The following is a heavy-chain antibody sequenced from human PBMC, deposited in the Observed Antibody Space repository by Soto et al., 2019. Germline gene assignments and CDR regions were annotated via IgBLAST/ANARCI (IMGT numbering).Heavy chain of an antibody. CDR3: ANPARSYYYDSSGLGH. J-gene: IGHJ4*02. Sequence: GGSLRLSCAASGFTFSSYDMSWVRQAPGKGLEWVSAISGSGGSTYYADSVKGRFTISRDNSKNTLYLQMNSLRAEDTAVYYCANPARSYYYDSSGLGHWGQGTLVTVSS. CDR2: ISGSGGST. CDR1: GFTFSSYD. V-gene: IGHV3-23*01. D-gene: IGHD3-22*01.